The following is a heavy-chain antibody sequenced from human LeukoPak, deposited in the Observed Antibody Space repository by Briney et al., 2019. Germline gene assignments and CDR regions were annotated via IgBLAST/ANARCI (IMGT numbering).Heavy chain of an antibody. D-gene: IGHD2-15*01. J-gene: IGHJ4*02. Sequence: GTSLRLSCVDSTFNFIDYGMHWVRQAPGKGLEWLALISYDGRTKFYADSLKGRFTISRDNSKNTLYLQMNSLRAEDTAVYYCAKDHSGGSAELDYWGQGTLVTVSS. CDR3: AKDHSGGSAELDY. CDR2: ISYDGRTK. CDR1: TFNFIDYG. V-gene: IGHV3-30*18.